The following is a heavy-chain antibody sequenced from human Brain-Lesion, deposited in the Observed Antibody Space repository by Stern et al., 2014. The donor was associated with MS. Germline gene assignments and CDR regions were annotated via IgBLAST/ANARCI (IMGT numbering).Heavy chain of an antibody. V-gene: IGHV1-24*01. CDR3: ATHRGRVTYYYGMDV. CDR2: FDPEHGET. CDR1: GYTLSEIS. J-gene: IGHJ6*02. D-gene: IGHD2-21*02. Sequence: VQLVESGAEVKKPGASVKVSCKVSGYTLSEISMPWVRQAPGQGLEWMGGFDPEHGETRYAQKFQGRVTMAEDRSTDTAYMELSSLRSEDTAVYYCATHRGRVTYYYGMDVWGQGTTVTVSS.